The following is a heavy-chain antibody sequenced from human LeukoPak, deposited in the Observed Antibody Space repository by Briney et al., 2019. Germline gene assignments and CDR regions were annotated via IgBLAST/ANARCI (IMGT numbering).Heavy chain of an antibody. CDR3: ARGRDYYGSGAHYYMDV. Sequence: SETLSLTCAVYGGSFSRYYWSWIRQPPGKGLEWIGEINHSGSTNYNPSLKSRVTISVDTSKNQFSLKLSSVTAADTAVYYCARGRDYYGSGAHYYMDVWGKGTTVTVSS. CDR2: INHSGST. D-gene: IGHD3-10*01. J-gene: IGHJ6*03. CDR1: GGSFSRYY. V-gene: IGHV4-34*01.